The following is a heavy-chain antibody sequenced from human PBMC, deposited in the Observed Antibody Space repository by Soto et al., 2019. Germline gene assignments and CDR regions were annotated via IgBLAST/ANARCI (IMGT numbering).Heavy chain of an antibody. V-gene: IGHV4-31*03. Sequence: QVQLQESGPGLVKPSQTLSLTCTVSGGSITTGGYYWSWIRQHPGKGLEWIGYSYYSGSTSYNPSLKSRITISVDTSKNQFSLKLNSVTAADTAVYYCARDDTRAGYDYWGQGTLVTVSS. J-gene: IGHJ4*02. CDR3: ARDDTRAGYDY. CDR2: SYYSGST. CDR1: GGSITTGGYY. D-gene: IGHD5-18*01.